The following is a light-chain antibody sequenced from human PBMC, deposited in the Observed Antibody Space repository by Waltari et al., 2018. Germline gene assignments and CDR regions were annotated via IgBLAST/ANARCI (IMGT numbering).Light chain of an antibody. J-gene: IGKJ1*01. V-gene: IGKV2-30*02. Sequence: DVVLTQSPLSLPVTLGQPASISCSSSQSLVHSDGNIYLNWFQHRPGQSPRRLIYKVSNRDSGVPDRFSGSGSGTDFTLKISRVEAEDVGVYYCMQGTHWPPWTFGQGTKVEIK. CDR2: KVS. CDR1: QSLVHSDGNIY. CDR3: MQGTHWPPWT.